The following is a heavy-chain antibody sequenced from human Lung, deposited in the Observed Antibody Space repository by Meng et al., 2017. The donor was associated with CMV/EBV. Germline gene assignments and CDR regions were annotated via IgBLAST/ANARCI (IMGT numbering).Heavy chain of an antibody. D-gene: IGHD3-3*01. CDR2: IIPILGIA. CDR1: GGTFSSYA. V-gene: IGHV1-69*10. CDR3: ARSEDVDITIFGVVIMDAFDI. J-gene: IGHJ3*02. Sequence: SVXVFXXASGGTFSSYAISWVLQAPGQGLEWMGGIIPILGIANYAQKFQGRVTITADKSTSTAYMELSSLRSEDTAVYYCARSEDVDITIFGVVIMDAFDIWGKGXTVTVSS.